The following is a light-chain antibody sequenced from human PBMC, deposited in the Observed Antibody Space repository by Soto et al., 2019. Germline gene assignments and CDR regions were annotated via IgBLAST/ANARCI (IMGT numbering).Light chain of an antibody. CDR2: AAS. V-gene: IGKV3-15*01. Sequence: EIVMTQSPATLSVSPGEKATLSCCASQSVSNNLAWYQQKPGQAPRLLIYAASTRATGTPARFSGSGSGTEFTLTISSLQSEDVAVYYCQQYNNWPQTFDQGTKVEIK. J-gene: IGKJ1*01. CDR3: QQYNNWPQT. CDR1: QSVSNN.